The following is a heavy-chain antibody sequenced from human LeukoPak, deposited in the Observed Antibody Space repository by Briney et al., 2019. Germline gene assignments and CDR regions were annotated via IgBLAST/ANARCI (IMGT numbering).Heavy chain of an antibody. CDR1: GFTFRSNW. D-gene: IGHD3-16*01. Sequence: PGGSLRLSCAASGFTFRSNWMHWVRQAPGKGLVWVSHINTDGSSTRYADCVRGRFTISRDNAKNTLYLQMNSLRAEDTAVYYCARTLADAFDVWGQGTMVTVCS. V-gene: IGHV3-74*01. CDR3: ARTLADAFDV. J-gene: IGHJ3*01. CDR2: INTDGSST.